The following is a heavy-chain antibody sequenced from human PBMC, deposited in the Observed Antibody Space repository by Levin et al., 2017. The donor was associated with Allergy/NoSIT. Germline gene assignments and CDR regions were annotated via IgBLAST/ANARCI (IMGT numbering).Heavy chain of an antibody. CDR2: ISGSGDTT. Sequence: ESLKISCAASGFTSTTYAMSWVRQAPGKGLEWVSGISGSGDTTYYADSVKGRFTISRDNSKNTLFLQMNSLRAEDTAEYFCARYPIAVVNAYFDYWGQGALVTVSS. J-gene: IGHJ4*02. D-gene: IGHD6-19*01. CDR1: GFTSTTYA. CDR3: ARYPIAVVNAYFDY. V-gene: IGHV3-23*01.